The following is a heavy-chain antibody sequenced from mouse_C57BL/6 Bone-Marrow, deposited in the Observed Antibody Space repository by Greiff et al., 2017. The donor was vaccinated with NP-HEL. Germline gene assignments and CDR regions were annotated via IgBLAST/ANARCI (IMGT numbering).Heavy chain of an antibody. Sequence: EVKLMESGGDLVKPGGSLKLSCAASGFTFSSYGMSWVRQTPDQRLEWVATISSGGSYTYYPDSVKGRFTISRDNAKNTLYLQMSSLKSEDTAMYYCARQSNRDYWGQGTTLTVSS. CDR1: GFTFSSYG. J-gene: IGHJ2*01. CDR2: ISSGGSYT. V-gene: IGHV5-6*01. CDR3: ARQSNRDY. D-gene: IGHD2-5*01.